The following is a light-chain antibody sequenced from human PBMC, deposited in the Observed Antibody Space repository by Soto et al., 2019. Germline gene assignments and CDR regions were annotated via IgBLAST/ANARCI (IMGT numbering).Light chain of an antibody. Sequence: QSVLTQPPSPSGSPGQSVTISCTGNSSDVGGYNYVTWYQQHPGKAPKLMIYEVSKRPSGVPDRFSGSKSGNTASLTVSGLQAEDEADYYCSSYAGSNVVFGTGTKVTVL. V-gene: IGLV2-8*01. CDR3: SSYAGSNVV. CDR1: SSDVGGYNY. CDR2: EVS. J-gene: IGLJ1*01.